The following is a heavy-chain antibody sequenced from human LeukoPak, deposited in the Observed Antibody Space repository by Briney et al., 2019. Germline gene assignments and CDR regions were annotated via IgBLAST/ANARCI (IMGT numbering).Heavy chain of an antibody. Sequence: GRPLRLSCAASGFTFSTFVMHWVRQAPGKGLEWVALISYDGSNKYYADSVKGRFTISRDNSKNTLYLQMNSLRAEDTAVFYCARSPTIFGSFDPWGQGTLVTVSS. CDR3: ARSPTIFGSFDP. CDR1: GFTFSTFV. CDR2: ISYDGSNK. D-gene: IGHD3-3*01. J-gene: IGHJ5*02. V-gene: IGHV3-30*04.